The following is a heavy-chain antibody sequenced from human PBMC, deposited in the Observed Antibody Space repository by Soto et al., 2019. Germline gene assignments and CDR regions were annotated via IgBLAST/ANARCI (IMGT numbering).Heavy chain of an antibody. Sequence: QAQLVQSGAEVKKPEASVKVSCKASGYTFTSYGISWVRQAPGQGLEWMGWISAYNGNTNYAQKLQGRVTMTTDTSTSTAYMELRSLRSDDTAVYYCARDRNYDFWSGYNYYYYYGMDVWGQGTTVTVSS. J-gene: IGHJ6*02. D-gene: IGHD3-3*01. CDR3: ARDRNYDFWSGYNYYYYYGMDV. CDR2: ISAYNGNT. CDR1: GYTFTSYG. V-gene: IGHV1-18*01.